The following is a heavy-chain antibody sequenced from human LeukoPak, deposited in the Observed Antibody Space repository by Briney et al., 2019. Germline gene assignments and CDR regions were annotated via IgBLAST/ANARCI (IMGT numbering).Heavy chain of an antibody. CDR1: GFIFSSYG. CDR2: IWYDGSNK. J-gene: IGHJ6*02. Sequence: GRSLRLSCAASGFIFSSYGMHWVRQAPGKGLEWVAVIWYDGSNKYYADSVKGRFTISRDNSKNTLYLQMNSLRAEDTALYYCARGTAYSYYNMDVWGQGTTVTVSS. CDR3: ARGTAYSYYNMDV. V-gene: IGHV3-33*01.